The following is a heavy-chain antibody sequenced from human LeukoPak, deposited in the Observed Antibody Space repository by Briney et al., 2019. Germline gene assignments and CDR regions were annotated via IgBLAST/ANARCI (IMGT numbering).Heavy chain of an antibody. Sequence: PGGSLRLSCAASGFAFDDYAMHWVRQAPGKGLEWVSGISWNSGSIGYADSVKGRFTISRDNAKNSLYLQMNSLRAEDTALYYCAKDMSWEQGSPQDYWGQGTLVTVSS. V-gene: IGHV3-9*01. CDR1: GFAFDDYA. D-gene: IGHD3-10*01. CDR3: AKDMSWEQGSPQDY. CDR2: ISWNSGSI. J-gene: IGHJ4*02.